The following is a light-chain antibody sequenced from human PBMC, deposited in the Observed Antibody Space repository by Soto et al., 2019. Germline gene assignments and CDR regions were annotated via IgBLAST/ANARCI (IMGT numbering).Light chain of an antibody. J-gene: IGKJ5*01. CDR3: QQYNTYPIT. CDR2: NAS. Sequence: DAQMTQYPSTLSASVGDRVTITSRASQSISSWSAWYQQKPGKAPKLLIYNASSLESGVSARLSGSGSGTEFTRTISSLQPEDFATYYCQQYNTYPITFGQGTRLEIK. CDR1: QSISSW. V-gene: IGKV1-5*03.